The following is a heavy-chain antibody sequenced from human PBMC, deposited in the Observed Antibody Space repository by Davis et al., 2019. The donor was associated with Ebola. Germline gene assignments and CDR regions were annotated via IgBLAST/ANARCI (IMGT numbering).Heavy chain of an antibody. CDR3: ARQGWGSGSYF. V-gene: IGHV3-74*01. CDR2: IDSDGTK. Sequence: PGGSLRLSCAASGFTFSSSWMHWVRQAPGKGLVWVSRIDSDGTKRYADSVKGRFTISRDNAKNTLYLQMNSLRAEDTAVYYCARQGWGSGSYFWGQGTLVTVSS. CDR1: GFTFSSSW. D-gene: IGHD3-10*01. J-gene: IGHJ4*02.